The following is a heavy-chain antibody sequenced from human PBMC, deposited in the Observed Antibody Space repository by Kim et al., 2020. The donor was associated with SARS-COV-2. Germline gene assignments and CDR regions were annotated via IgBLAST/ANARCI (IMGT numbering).Heavy chain of an antibody. V-gene: IGHV1-18*04. CDR2: ISAYNGNT. D-gene: IGHD3-9*01. J-gene: IGHJ4*02. CDR3: ARPGDDYDILTGYYNTFDY. CDR1: GYTFTSYG. Sequence: ASVKVSCKASGYTFTSYGISWVRQAPGQGLEWMGWISAYNGNTNYAQKLQGRVTMTTDTSTSTAYMELRSLRSDDTAVYYCARPGDDYDILTGYYNTFDYWGQGTLVTVSS.